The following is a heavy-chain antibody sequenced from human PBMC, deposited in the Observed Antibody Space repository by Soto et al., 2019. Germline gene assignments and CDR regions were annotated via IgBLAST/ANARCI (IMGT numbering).Heavy chain of an antibody. CDR1: GGSFSGYY. V-gene: IGHV4-34*01. CDR2: ISHSGST. D-gene: IGHD3-10*01. Sequence: QVHLQQWGAGLLKPSETLSLTCAVYGGSFSGYYWNWIRQPPGKGLEWIGEISHSGSTNYNPSLKSRVTISEGTSNNQFSRKLTSVTAADTAVYYCARGRGDGYNQGWYFDLWGRGTLVTVSS. CDR3: ARGRGDGYNQGWYFDL. J-gene: IGHJ2*01.